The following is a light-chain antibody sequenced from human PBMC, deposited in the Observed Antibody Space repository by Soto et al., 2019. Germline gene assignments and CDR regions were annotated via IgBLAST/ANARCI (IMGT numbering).Light chain of an antibody. CDR2: DAS. Sequence: DIQMTQFPSALSASVGDRVTITCRASQNVNNWLAWYQHKPGKAPQLLVYDASVLETGVPSRFSGSGSGTEFTLAISGLQSDDFATYSCQQYNTYWTFGPGTKVDNK. CDR3: QQYNTYWT. J-gene: IGKJ1*01. CDR1: QNVNNW. V-gene: IGKV1-5*01.